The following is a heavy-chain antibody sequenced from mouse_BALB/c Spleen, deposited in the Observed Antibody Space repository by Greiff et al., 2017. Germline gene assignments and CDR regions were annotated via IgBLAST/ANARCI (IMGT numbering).Heavy chain of an antibody. CDR1: GYTFTSYW. CDR3: AREITTQAMDY. V-gene: IGHV1S81*02. Sequence: VQLQQPGAELVKPGASVKLSCKASGYTFTSYWMHWVKQRPGQGLEWIGEINPSNGRTNYNEKFKSKATLTVDKSSSTAYMQLSSLTSEDSAVYYCAREITTQAMDYWGQGTSVTVSS. D-gene: IGHD2-4*01. CDR2: INPSNGRT. J-gene: IGHJ4*01.